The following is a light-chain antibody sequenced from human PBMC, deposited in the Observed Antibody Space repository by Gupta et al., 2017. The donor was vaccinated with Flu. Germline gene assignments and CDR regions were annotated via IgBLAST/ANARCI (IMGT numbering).Light chain of an antibody. J-gene: IGLJ2*01. CDR1: SNDVGGYNF. CDR2: EVS. CDR3: SSKRSSSALAI. V-gene: IGLV2-14*01. Sequence: QSALTQPASVSGPPGQSITISCTGTSNDVGGYNFVSWYQQHPGKAPKLMIYEVSDRPSGVSNRFSGSKSGNTASLTISGLQADDEADYYCSSKRSSSALAIFGGGTRLTVL.